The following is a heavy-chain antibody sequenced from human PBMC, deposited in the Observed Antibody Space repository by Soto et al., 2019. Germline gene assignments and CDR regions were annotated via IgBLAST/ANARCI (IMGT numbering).Heavy chain of an antibody. CDR3: ARGGYDFWSGRPYYFDY. J-gene: IGHJ4*02. CDR1: GGSFSGYY. V-gene: IGHV4-34*01. D-gene: IGHD3-3*01. CDR2: INHSGST. Sequence: SETLSLTCAVYGGSFSGYYWSWIRQPPGKGLEWIGEINHSGSTNYNPSLKSRVTISVDTSKNQFSLKLSSVTAADTAVYYCARGGYDFWSGRPYYFDYWGQGTLVTVSS.